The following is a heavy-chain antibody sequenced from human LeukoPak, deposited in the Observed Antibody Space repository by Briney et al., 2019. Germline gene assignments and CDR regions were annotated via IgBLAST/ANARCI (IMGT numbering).Heavy chain of an antibody. D-gene: IGHD3-16*01. J-gene: IGHJ4*02. Sequence: SESLSLTCTVSGGSISSYYWSWIRQPPGKGLEWIGYIYYSGSNNYNPSLKSRVTISVDTSKNQFSLKLSSVTAADTGVYYCARDHPNGLRAYYFDDWGQGTLVTVSS. CDR1: GGSISSYY. CDR2: IYYSGSN. V-gene: IGHV4-59*01. CDR3: ARDHPNGLRAYYFDD.